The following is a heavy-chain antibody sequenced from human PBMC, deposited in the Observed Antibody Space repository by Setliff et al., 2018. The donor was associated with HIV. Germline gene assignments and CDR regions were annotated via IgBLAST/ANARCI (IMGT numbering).Heavy chain of an antibody. J-gene: IGHJ6*03. CDR1: GFTFGDYA. CDR2: IRSKAYGGTT. D-gene: IGHD7-27*01. Sequence: PGGSLRLSCTVSGFTFGDYAMSWVRQAPGKGLAWVGFIRSKAYGGTTEYAASVKGRCTISRDDSKSIADLQMSSLKTEDTAVYYCTRVGTSSTYYYRDVWGRGTTVTVSS. V-gene: IGHV3-49*04. CDR3: TRVGTSSTYYYRDV.